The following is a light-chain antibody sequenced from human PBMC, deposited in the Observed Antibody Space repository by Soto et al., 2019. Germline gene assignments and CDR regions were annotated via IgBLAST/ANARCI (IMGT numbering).Light chain of an antibody. CDR1: QSITHN. Sequence: DIVMTQSPSTLSVSLGERATLSCRASQSITHNLAWYQQKPGQAPRLIIYGASTRATAIPARFSGSGFGTEFTLTISSLQSEDVAVSYCQQYNDCPPSTFGQGTKVEIK. V-gene: IGKV3-15*01. J-gene: IGKJ2*01. CDR3: QQYNDCPPST. CDR2: GAS.